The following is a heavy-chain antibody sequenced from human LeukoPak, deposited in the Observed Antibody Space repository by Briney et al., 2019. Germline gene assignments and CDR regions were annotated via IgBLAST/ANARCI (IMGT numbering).Heavy chain of an antibody. CDR2: IFHSGST. Sequence: SETLSLTCTVSGYSISSGYYWGWIRQPPGKGLEWIGNIFHSGSTYYNPSLKSRVTISRDTSKNQFSLKLTSVTAADTAVYYCARVVSMTMIVVIPLYFDYWGQGTLVTVSS. D-gene: IGHD3-22*01. CDR1: GYSISSGYY. CDR3: ARVVSMTMIVVIPLYFDY. V-gene: IGHV4-38-2*02. J-gene: IGHJ4*02.